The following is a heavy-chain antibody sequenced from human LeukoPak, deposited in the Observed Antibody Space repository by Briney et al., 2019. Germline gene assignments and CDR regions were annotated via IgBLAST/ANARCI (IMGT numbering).Heavy chain of an antibody. CDR1: GGTFSSYA. D-gene: IGHD5-12*01. Sequence: SVKVSCKASGGTFSSYAISWVRQAPGQGLEWMGRIIPIFGIANYAQKFQGRVTITADKSTSTAYMELSSLRSEDTAVYYCARETDLGGYDLFDYWGQGTLSPSPQ. CDR2: IIPIFGIA. V-gene: IGHV1-69*04. CDR3: ARETDLGGYDLFDY. J-gene: IGHJ4*02.